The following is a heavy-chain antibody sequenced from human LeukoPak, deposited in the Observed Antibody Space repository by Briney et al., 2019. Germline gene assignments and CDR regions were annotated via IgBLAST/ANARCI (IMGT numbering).Heavy chain of an antibody. V-gene: IGHV1-69*01. CDR2: IIPIFGTA. CDR1: GGTFSSYA. CDR3: ARVWRGDYYDSSGYYFPSYFQH. D-gene: IGHD3-22*01. Sequence: ASVKVSCKASGGTFSSYAISWVRQAPGQGLERMGGIIPIFGTANYAQKFQGRVTITADESTGTAYMELSSLRSEDTAVYYCARVWRGDYYDSSGYYFPSYFQHWGQGTLVTVSS. J-gene: IGHJ1*01.